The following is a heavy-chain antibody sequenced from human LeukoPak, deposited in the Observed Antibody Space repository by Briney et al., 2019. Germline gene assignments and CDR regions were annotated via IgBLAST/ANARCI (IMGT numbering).Heavy chain of an antibody. CDR2: IYGGGST. V-gene: IGHV3-66*01. Sequence: GGSLRLSCAASGVTVSNNFMSWVRQAPGKGLEWVSVIYGGGSTYYADSVKGRFTISRDNAKNSLYLQMNSLRAEDTAVYYCARDSTVDYWGQGTLVTVSS. CDR3: ARDSTVDY. CDR1: GVTVSNNF. J-gene: IGHJ4*02.